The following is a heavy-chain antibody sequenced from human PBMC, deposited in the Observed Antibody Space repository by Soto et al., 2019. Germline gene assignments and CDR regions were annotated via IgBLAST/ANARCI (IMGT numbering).Heavy chain of an antibody. CDR2: IYTSGST. Sequence: SETLSLTCTVSGGSISSYYWSWIRQPAGKGPEWIGRIYTSGSTNYNPSLKSRVTMSVDTSKNQFSLKLSSVTAADTAVYYCAREQQYSSSFIGYFQHWGQGTLVTVSS. CDR1: GGSISSYY. J-gene: IGHJ1*01. V-gene: IGHV4-4*07. CDR3: AREQQYSSSFIGYFQH. D-gene: IGHD6-6*01.